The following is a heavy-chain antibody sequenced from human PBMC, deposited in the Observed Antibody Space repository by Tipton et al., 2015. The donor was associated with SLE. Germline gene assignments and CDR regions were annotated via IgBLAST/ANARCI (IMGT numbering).Heavy chain of an antibody. CDR2: VHYSGNT. CDR3: AREPRGYSYGLDNWLDH. CDR1: NCSLRSHH. Sequence: TLSLTCSVSNCSLRSHHWTWVRQPPGKGLEWIGYVHYSGNTNYNPSLESRVTISVDTSKNQFSLTLSSVTPADTAMYFCAREPRGYSYGLDNWLDHWGQGTLVTVSS. V-gene: IGHV4-59*11. D-gene: IGHD5-18*01. J-gene: IGHJ5*02.